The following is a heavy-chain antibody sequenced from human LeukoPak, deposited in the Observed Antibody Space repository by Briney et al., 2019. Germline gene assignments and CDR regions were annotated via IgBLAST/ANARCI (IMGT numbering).Heavy chain of an antibody. D-gene: IGHD3-16*01. Sequence: PSQTLSLTCTVSGGSISSGGYYWSWIRQPPGKGLEWIGYIYYSGSTNYNPSLKSRVTISVDTSKNQFSLKLSSVTAADTAVYYCARGGRMITFGGVIYYFDYWGQGTLVTVSS. J-gene: IGHJ4*02. CDR1: GGSISSGGYY. V-gene: IGHV4-61*08. CDR3: ARGGRMITFGGVIYYFDY. CDR2: IYYSGST.